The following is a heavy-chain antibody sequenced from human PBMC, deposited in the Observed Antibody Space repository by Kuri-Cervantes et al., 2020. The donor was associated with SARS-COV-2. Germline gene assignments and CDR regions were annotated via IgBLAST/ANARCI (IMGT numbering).Heavy chain of an antibody. J-gene: IGHJ4*02. D-gene: IGHD3-22*01. Sequence: ASVKVSCKASGYTFTSYAMHWVRQAPGQGLEWMGIINPSGGSTSYAQKFQGRVTMTRDTSTSTVYMELSSLRSEDTAVYYCATGRYYDSSGYYSAIDYWGQGTLVTVSS. CDR1: GYTFTSYA. CDR3: ATGRYYDSSGYYSAIDY. V-gene: IGHV1-46*01. CDR2: INPSGGST.